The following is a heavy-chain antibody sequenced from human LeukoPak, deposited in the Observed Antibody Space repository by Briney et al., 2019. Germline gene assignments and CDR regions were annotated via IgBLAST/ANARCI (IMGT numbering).Heavy chain of an antibody. J-gene: IGHJ4*02. D-gene: IGHD5-18*01. CDR1: GFTFSDYY. V-gene: IGHV3-11*06. CDR2: ISSSSSYT. CDR3: ARDQDTAMVTYFDY. Sequence: SGGSLRLPCAASGFTFSDYYMSWIRQAPGKGLEWVSYISSSSSYTNYADSVKGRFTISRDNAKNSLYLQMNSLRAEDTAVYYCARDQDTAMVTYFDYWGQGTLVTVSS.